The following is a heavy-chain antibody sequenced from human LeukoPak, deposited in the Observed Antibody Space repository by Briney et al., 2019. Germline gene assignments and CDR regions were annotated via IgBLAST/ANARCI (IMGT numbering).Heavy chain of an antibody. J-gene: IGHJ4*02. CDR3: ASEEMATISMDY. D-gene: IGHD5-24*01. V-gene: IGHV3-74*01. Sequence: RGSLRLSCAGSGFTFSSYWMHWVRQAPGKGLVWVSRINSDGSSTSYADSVKGRFTISRDNAKNTLYLQMNSLRAEDTAVYYCASEEMATISMDYWGQGTLVTVSS. CDR2: INSDGSST. CDR1: GFTFSSYW.